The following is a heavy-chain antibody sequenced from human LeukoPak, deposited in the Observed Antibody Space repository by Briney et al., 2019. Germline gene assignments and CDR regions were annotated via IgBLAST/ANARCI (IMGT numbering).Heavy chain of an antibody. CDR3: ARVNYDFWSGYYKVPVYFDY. D-gene: IGHD3-3*01. V-gene: IGHV3-7*01. CDR1: GFTFSSYA. Sequence: GGSLRLSCAASGFTFSSYAMSWVRQAPGKGLEWLANIKQDGSEKYYVDSVKGRFTISRDNAKNSLYLQMNSLRAEDTAVYYCARVNYDFWSGYYKVPVYFDYWGQGTLVTVSS. J-gene: IGHJ4*02. CDR2: IKQDGSEK.